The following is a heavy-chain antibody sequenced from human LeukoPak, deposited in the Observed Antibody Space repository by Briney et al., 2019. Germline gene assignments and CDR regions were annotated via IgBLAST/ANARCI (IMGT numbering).Heavy chain of an antibody. V-gene: IGHV4-39*01. CDR1: GGSISSSSYY. CDR2: IYYSGTT. J-gene: IGHJ4*02. Sequence: SETLSLTCTVSGGSISSSSYYWGWIRQPPGKGLEWIGSIYYSGTTYYNPSLKSRVTISADTSKNQFSLKLSSVTAADTAVYYCARPGGRDWGQGTLVTVSS. D-gene: IGHD2-15*01. CDR3: ARPGGRD.